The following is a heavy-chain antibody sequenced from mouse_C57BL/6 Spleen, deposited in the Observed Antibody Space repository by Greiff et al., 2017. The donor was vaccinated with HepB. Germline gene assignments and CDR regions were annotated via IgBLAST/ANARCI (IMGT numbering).Heavy chain of an antibody. D-gene: IGHD4-1*01. CDR3: ARDGPSNWEGYFDY. V-gene: IGHV1-64*01. CDR1: GYTFTSYW. Sequence: QVQLQQPGAELVKPGASVKLSCKASGYTFTSYWMHWVKQRPGQGLEWIGMIHPNSGSTNYNEKFKSKATLTVDKSSSTAYMQLSSLTSEDSAVYYCARDGPSNWEGYFDYWCQGTTLTVSS. CDR2: IHPNSGST. J-gene: IGHJ2*01.